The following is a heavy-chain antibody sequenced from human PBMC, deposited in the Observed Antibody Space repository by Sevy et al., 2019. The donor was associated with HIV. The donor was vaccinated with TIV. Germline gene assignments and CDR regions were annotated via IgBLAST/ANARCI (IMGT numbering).Heavy chain of an antibody. V-gene: IGHV3-7*01. J-gene: IGHJ4*02. D-gene: IGHD3-10*01. CDR3: ARDNGAALDY. CDR1: GFAFSNYW. CDR2: IKPDGSEQ. Sequence: GGSLRLSCAVSGFAFSNYWMTWVSQAPGQGLEWVAIIKPDGSEQYSVDSVKGRFTVSRDNAKNTLYLQMDSLRAEDTSIYYCARDNGAALDYWGQGTLVTVS.